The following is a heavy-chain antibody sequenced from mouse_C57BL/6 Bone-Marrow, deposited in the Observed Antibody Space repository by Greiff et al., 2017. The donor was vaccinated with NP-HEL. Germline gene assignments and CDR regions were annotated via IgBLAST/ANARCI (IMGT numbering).Heavy chain of an antibody. J-gene: IGHJ2*01. CDR1: GYSITSGYY. D-gene: IGHD1-2*01. V-gene: IGHV3-6*01. CDR2: ISYDGSN. CDR3: ARDHYYGGYFDY. Sequence: EVQLQESGPGLVKPSQSLSLTCSVTGYSITSGYYWNWIRQFPGNKLEWMGYISYDGSNNYNPSLKNRISITRDTSKNQFFLKLNSVTTEDTATYYCARDHYYGGYFDYWGQGTTLTVSS.